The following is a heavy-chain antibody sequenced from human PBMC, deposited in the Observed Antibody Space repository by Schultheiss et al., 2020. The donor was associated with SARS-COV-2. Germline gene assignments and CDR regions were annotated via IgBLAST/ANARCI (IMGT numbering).Heavy chain of an antibody. V-gene: IGHV4-59*01. CDR3: ASSIAVAGYYWYFDL. D-gene: IGHD6-19*01. J-gene: IGHJ2*01. CDR2: IYYSGST. Sequence: SETLSLTCTVSGGSISSYYWSWIRQPPGKGLEWIGYIYYSGSTYYNPSLKSRVTISVDTSKNQFSLKLSSVTAADTAVYYCASSIAVAGYYWYFDLWGRGTLVTVSS. CDR1: GGSISSYY.